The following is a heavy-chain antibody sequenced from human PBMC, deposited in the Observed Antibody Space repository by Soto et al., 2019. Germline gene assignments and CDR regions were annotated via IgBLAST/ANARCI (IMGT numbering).Heavy chain of an antibody. D-gene: IGHD3-16*01. Sequence: QVQLVESGGGVVQPGRSLRLSCAASGFTFSSYAMHWVRQAPGKGLEWVAVISYDGSNKYYADSVKGRFTISRDNSKNTLYLQMNSLRAEDTAVYYCARDFTFDVCGQGTTVTVSS. V-gene: IGHV3-30-3*01. J-gene: IGHJ6*02. CDR2: ISYDGSNK. CDR3: ARDFTFDV. CDR1: GFTFSSYA.